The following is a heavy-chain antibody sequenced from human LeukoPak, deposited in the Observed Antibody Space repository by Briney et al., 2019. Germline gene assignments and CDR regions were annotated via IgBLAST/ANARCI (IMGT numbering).Heavy chain of an antibody. Sequence: SETLSLTCTVSGGSISSHYWSWIRRPPGKGLEWMGYIYYSGSTNYNPSLKSRVTISVDTSKKQFSLKLSSVTAADTAVYYCARRNSGYSYGHCYFDYWGQGTLVTVSS. J-gene: IGHJ4*02. CDR2: IYYSGST. V-gene: IGHV4-59*11. CDR1: GGSISSHY. D-gene: IGHD5-18*01. CDR3: ARRNSGYSYGHCYFDY.